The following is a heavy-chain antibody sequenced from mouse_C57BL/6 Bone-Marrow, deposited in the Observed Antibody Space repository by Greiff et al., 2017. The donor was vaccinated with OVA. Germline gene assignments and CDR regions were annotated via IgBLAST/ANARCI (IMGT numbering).Heavy chain of an antibody. J-gene: IGHJ4*01. CDR3: ANPYYRVDYYAMDY. Sequence: VKLVESGPGLVQPSQSLSITCTVSGFSLTSYGVHWVRQSPGKGLEWLGVIWSGGSTDYNAAFMSRLSITKDNSKSQVFFKMNSLQADDTAIYYCANPYYRVDYYAMDYWGQGTSVTVSS. D-gene: IGHD1-1*01. CDR1: GFSLTSYG. CDR2: IWSGGST. V-gene: IGHV2-5*01.